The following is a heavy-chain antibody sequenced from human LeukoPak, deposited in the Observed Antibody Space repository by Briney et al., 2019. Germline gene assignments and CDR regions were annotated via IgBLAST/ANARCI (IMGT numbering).Heavy chain of an antibody. Sequence: GGSLRLSCAASGFTFSSYDMHWVRQAPGKGLDWVAFIRNDGSNKYYADSVKGRFTISRDNSKNTLYLQMNSLRGEDTAVYYCAKDQGSGAFDYWGQGTLVTVSS. CDR2: IRNDGSNK. D-gene: IGHD6-19*01. CDR3: AKDQGSGAFDY. V-gene: IGHV3-30*02. J-gene: IGHJ4*02. CDR1: GFTFSSYD.